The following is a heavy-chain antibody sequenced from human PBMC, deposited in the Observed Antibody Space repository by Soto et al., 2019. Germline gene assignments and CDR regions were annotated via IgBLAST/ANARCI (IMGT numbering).Heavy chain of an antibody. CDR2: ISYDGSNK. D-gene: IGHD6-13*01. V-gene: IGHV3-30-3*01. J-gene: IGHJ6*02. CDR1: GFTVSSYA. CDR3: AREGGSSWYYYYYGMYG. Sequence: QVQLVESGGGVVQPGRSLRLSCAASGFTVSSYAMHWVRQAPGKGLEWVAVISYDGSNKYYADSVKGRFTISRDNSKNTLYLQMNSLRAEDTAVYYCAREGGSSWYYYYYGMYGWGQGTTVTVSS.